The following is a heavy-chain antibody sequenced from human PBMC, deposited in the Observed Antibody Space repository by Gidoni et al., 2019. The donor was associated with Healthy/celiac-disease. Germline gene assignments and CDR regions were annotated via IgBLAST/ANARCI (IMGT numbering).Heavy chain of an antibody. V-gene: IGHV3-23*01. CDR1: GFTFSRYA. D-gene: IGHD6-13*01. Sequence: EVQLLESGGGLVQRGGSLRLSCAASGFTFSRYAMSWVRQAPGKGLEWVSAISGSGGSTYYADSVKGRFTISRDNSKNTLYLQMNSLRAEDTAVYYCAKEAPNPIAAAAFYFDYWGQGTLVTVSS. CDR3: AKEAPNPIAAAAFYFDY. J-gene: IGHJ4*02. CDR2: ISGSGGST.